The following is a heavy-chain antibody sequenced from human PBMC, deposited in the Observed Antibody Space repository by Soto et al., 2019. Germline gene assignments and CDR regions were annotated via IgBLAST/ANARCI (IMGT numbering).Heavy chain of an antibody. Sequence: EVQVLESGGGLVQPGGSLRLSCAASGFTFSNYAMSWVRQAPGKGLECVSAITGIGGTTSYADSVKGRFTISRDNSKNTLYLQMNSLRAEDTAVYYCAKTYSGSYWGLFDYWGQGTLVTVSS. CDR3: AKTYSGSYWGLFDY. V-gene: IGHV3-23*01. D-gene: IGHD1-26*01. J-gene: IGHJ4*02. CDR2: ITGIGGTT. CDR1: GFTFSNYA.